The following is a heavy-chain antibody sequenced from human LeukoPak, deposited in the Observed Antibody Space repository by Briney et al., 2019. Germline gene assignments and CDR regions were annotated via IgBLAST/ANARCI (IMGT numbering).Heavy chain of an antibody. Sequence: GGSLRLSCAVSGFTFRNYWMHWVRQAPGEGLVWVSRINGDASTTTYADSVKGRFTISRDYAKNTLYLQMNSLRAEDTAIYYCTRDFIVGAETVAFDVWGPGTMVTVSS. J-gene: IGHJ3*01. CDR2: INGDASTT. CDR3: TRDFIVGAETVAFDV. V-gene: IGHV3-74*03. CDR1: GFTFRNYW. D-gene: IGHD1-26*01.